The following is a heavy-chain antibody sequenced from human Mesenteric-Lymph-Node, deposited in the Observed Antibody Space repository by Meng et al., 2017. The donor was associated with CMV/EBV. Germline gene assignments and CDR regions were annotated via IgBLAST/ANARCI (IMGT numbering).Heavy chain of an antibody. V-gene: IGHV4-34*01. CDR3: ARRTYYYDSSPGDYYYGMDV. D-gene: IGHD3-22*01. Sequence: SETLSLTCAVYGGSFSGYYWSWIRQPPGKGLEWIGEINHSGSTNYNPSLKSRVTISVDTSKNQFSLKLSSVTAADTAVYYCARRTYYYDSSPGDYYYGMDVWGQGTTVTVSS. J-gene: IGHJ6*02. CDR2: INHSGST. CDR1: GGSFSGYY.